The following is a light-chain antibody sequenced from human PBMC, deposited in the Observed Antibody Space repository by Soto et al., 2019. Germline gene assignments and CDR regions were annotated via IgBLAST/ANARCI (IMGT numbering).Light chain of an antibody. CDR2: DAS. CDR1: QSISSW. J-gene: IGKJ1*01. CDR3: QQYNSYPKT. Sequence: DIQMTQPPSTLSASVGDRVTITCRASQSISSWLAWYQQKPGKAPKLLIYDASSLESGVPSRFSGSGSGTEFTLTISSLQPDDFATYYCQQYNSYPKTFGQGTNVDIK. V-gene: IGKV1-5*01.